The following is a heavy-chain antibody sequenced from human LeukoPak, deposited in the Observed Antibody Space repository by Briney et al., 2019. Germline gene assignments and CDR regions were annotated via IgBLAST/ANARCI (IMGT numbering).Heavy chain of an antibody. CDR2: ISGSGGST. D-gene: IGHD3-9*01. CDR3: ASGLRYFDWSIAY. V-gene: IGHV3-23*01. CDR1: GFTFSSNA. Sequence: GGSLRLSCAASGFTFSSNAMSWVRQAPGKGLEWVSAISGSGGSTYYADSVKGRFTISRDNSKNTLYLQMNSLRAEDTAVYYCASGLRYFDWSIAYWGQGTLVTVSS. J-gene: IGHJ4*02.